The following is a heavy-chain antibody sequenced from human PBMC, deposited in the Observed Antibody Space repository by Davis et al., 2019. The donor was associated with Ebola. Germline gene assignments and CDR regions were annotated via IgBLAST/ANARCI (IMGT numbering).Heavy chain of an antibody. CDR3: VKEASAFDV. J-gene: IGHJ3*01. V-gene: IGHV3-74*01. CDR1: GFTFSSYW. CDR2: IKGDGSRT. Sequence: GESLKISCAASGFTFSSYWMHWVRQVPGEGLVWVSGIKGDGSRTSYADSVKGRFTISRDNGKNTLNLQMNSLRAEDTAVYYCVKEASAFDVWGQGTMVTVSS.